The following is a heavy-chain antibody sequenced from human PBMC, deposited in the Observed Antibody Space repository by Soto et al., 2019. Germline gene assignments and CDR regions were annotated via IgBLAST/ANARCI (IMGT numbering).Heavy chain of an antibody. V-gene: IGHV2-5*02. CDR1: GSSLSTSGVG. CDR2: IYWDDDK. J-gene: IGHJ4*02. Sequence: QITLKESGPTLVKPTQTLTLTCTFSGSSLSTSGVGVGWIRQPPGKALEWLTLIYWDDDKRYSPSLKSRLTITKDTSKNQVVLTMTNMDPVDTATYYCAHIRSGLYYFDYWGQGTLVTVSS. D-gene: IGHD2-15*01. CDR3: AHIRSGLYYFDY.